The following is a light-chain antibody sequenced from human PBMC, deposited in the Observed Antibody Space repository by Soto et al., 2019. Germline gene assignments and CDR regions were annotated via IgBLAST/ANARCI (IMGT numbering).Light chain of an antibody. CDR2: DKS. CDR1: QSIGSF. J-gene: IGKJ2*01. CDR3: QQRSDWPT. Sequence: EIVLTQSPATLSLSPGERATLSCRASQSIGSFLAWSQQKPGQAPRLLIYDKSNRATGIPARFSGSGSETDFTLTISXLEPEDSAVYYCQQRSDWPTFGQGTKVEIK. V-gene: IGKV3-11*01.